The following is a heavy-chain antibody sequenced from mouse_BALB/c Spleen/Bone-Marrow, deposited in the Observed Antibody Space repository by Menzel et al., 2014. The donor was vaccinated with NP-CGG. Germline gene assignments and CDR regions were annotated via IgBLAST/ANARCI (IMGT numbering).Heavy chain of an antibody. Sequence: VQLQQSGAELVRPGASVKLSCKASGYTFTSYWINWVKQRPGQGLEWIGNIYPSDSYTNYNQKFKDKATLTVDKSSSTAYMQISSPTSEDSAVYYCTREGYYGSSYVDYWGQGTTLTVSS. CDR3: TREGYYGSSYVDY. V-gene: IGHV1-69*02. CDR2: IYPSDSYT. J-gene: IGHJ2*01. D-gene: IGHD1-1*01. CDR1: GYTFTSYW.